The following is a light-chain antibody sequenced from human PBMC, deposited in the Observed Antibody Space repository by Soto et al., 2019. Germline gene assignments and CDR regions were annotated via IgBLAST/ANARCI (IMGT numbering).Light chain of an antibody. CDR2: DAS. J-gene: IGKJ1*01. CDR1: QSVSSN. Sequence: EIVMTQSPATLSVSPGERATLSCRASQSVSSNLAWYQQKPGQAPMLLIYDASTRATDIPARFSGSGSGTEFTLTISSLQSEDFAVYFCQQYNNWPQTF. V-gene: IGKV3-15*01. CDR3: QQYNNWPQT.